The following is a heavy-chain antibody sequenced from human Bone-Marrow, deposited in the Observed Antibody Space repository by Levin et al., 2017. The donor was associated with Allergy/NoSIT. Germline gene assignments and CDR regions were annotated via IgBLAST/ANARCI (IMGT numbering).Heavy chain of an antibody. CDR1: GLSFSNYD. J-gene: IGHJ6*02. CDR2: ISGGSSRI. V-gene: IGHV3-21*06. D-gene: IGHD3-16*01. CDR3: ASWAMFYYDGSDFDYFYYGMDV. Sequence: SCAASGLSFSNYDMNWVRQAPGKGLEWVSSISGGSSRIYYADSVKGRFIISRDNAKNSLYLQMNSLRVEDTAVYYCASWAMFYYDGSDFDYFYYGMDVWGQGTTVTVSS.